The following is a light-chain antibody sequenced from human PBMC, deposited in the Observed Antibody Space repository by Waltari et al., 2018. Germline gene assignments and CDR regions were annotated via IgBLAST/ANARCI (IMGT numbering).Light chain of an antibody. Sequence: SYELTQPPSVSVSPGQTARITCSGDALPTQYVHWYQQKPGQAPVMLIYKDNDRPSGIPERFSGSSSGTTVTLTISEVQAEDEADYDCQSADTTSVMFGGGTKVTVL. V-gene: IGLV3-25*03. J-gene: IGLJ3*02. CDR1: ALPTQY. CDR2: KDN. CDR3: QSADTTSVM.